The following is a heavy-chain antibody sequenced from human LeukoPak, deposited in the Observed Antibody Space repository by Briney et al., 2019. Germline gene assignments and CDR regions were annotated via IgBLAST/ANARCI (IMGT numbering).Heavy chain of an antibody. CDR3: AREPTHSVVVIAMNVLDAFDI. Sequence: GGSLRLSCAASGFIFSDYYVTWLRQAPGKGLEWISYISETGITIHYADSVRGRFTVSRDNTKNSLYLQMNSLRAEDTAVYYCAREPTHSVVVIAMNVLDAFDIWGQGTMVTVSS. CDR1: GFIFSDYY. V-gene: IGHV3-11*04. J-gene: IGHJ3*02. CDR2: ISETGITI. D-gene: IGHD2-21*01.